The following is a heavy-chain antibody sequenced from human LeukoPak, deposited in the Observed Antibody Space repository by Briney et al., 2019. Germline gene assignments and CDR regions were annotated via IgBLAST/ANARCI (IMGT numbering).Heavy chain of an antibody. D-gene: IGHD6-13*01. CDR1: GGTFSSYA. CDR2: IIPIFGTA. Sequence: SVKVSCKASGGTFSSYAISWVRQAPGQGLEWMGGIIPIFGTANYAQKFQGRVTITADESTSTAYMELSSLRSEDTAVYYCARDSKSKYSSSWYAYYYYYMDVWGKGTTVTVSS. V-gene: IGHV1-69*01. J-gene: IGHJ6*03. CDR3: ARDSKSKYSSSWYAYYYYYMDV.